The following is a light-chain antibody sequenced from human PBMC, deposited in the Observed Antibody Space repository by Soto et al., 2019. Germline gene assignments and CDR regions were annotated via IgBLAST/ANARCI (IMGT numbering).Light chain of an antibody. V-gene: IGKV2-30*02. CDR2: KVS. CDR1: QSLVHSDGIAY. Sequence: DVVMTQSPLSLPVTLGQPASISCRSKQSLVHSDGIAYFSWFQQRPGRSPRRPIYKVSNRDSGVPARLRGSGSGTDFALKISRVEAEDVGVYYCMQGTHWPITFGHGTRLEIK. CDR3: MQGTHWPIT. J-gene: IGKJ5*01.